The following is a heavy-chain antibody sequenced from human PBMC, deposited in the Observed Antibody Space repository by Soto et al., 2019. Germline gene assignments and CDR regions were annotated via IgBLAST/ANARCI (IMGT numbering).Heavy chain of an antibody. Sequence: GGSLRLSCAASGFTFSSYGMHWVRQAPGKGLEWVAVIWYDGSNKYYADSVKGRFTISRDNSKNTLYLQMNSLRAEDTAVYYCARAKGYCSGGSCYYYYYMDVWGKGTTVTVSS. CDR1: GFTFSSYG. J-gene: IGHJ6*03. CDR2: IWYDGSNK. V-gene: IGHV3-33*01. CDR3: ARAKGYCSGGSCYYYYYMDV. D-gene: IGHD2-15*01.